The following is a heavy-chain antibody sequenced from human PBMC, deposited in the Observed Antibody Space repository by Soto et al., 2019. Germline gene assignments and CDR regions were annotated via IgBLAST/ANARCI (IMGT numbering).Heavy chain of an antibody. D-gene: IGHD3-9*01. CDR3: AKDYPLLRGALRG. Sequence: GGSLRLSCAASGFTFDDYAMHWVRQAPGKGLEWVSGISWNSGSIGYADSVKGRFTISRDNAKNTLYLQMNSLRAEDTAVYYCAKDYPLLRGALRGWGQGTLVTVSS. CDR2: ISWNSGSI. CDR1: GFTFDDYA. V-gene: IGHV3-9*01. J-gene: IGHJ4*02.